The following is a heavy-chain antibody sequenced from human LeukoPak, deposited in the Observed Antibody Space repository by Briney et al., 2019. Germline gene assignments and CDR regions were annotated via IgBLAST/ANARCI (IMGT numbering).Heavy chain of an antibody. V-gene: IGHV3-23*01. CDR2: ISGSGGST. D-gene: IGHD3-10*01. Sequence: GGSLRLSCAASGFTFSSYAMSWVRQAPGKGLEWVSAISGSGGSTYYADSVKGRFTISRDNSKNMLYLQMNSLRAEDTAVYYCAKVVYPFGSVEYWGQGTLVTVSS. CDR3: AKVVYPFGSVEY. CDR1: GFTFSSYA. J-gene: IGHJ4*02.